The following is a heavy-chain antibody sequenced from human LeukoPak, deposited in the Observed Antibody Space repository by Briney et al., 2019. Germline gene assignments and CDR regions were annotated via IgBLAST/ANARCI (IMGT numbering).Heavy chain of an antibody. CDR3: AGGGLEYCSSASCYARFDP. CDR1: GGSFSGHY. CDR2: INHSGNT. D-gene: IGHD2-2*01. Sequence: SETLSLTCAVYGGSFSGHYWSWIRQPPGKGLEWIGEINHSGNTNYNPSLKSRVTISLDTSKNQLSLKLTSVTAADTAVYYCAGGGLEYCSSASCYARFDPWGQGTLVTVSS. J-gene: IGHJ5*02. V-gene: IGHV4-34*01.